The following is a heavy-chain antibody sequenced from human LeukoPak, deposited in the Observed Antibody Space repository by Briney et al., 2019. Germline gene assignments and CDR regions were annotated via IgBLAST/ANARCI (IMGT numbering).Heavy chain of an antibody. CDR2: IRYDGSNK. J-gene: IGHJ3*02. Sequence: QSGGSLRLSCAASGFTFSSYGMHWVRQAPGKGLEWVAFIRYDGSNKYYADSVKGRFTVSRDNAKNSVYLQMNSLRTEDTAIYYCAGAWSRVDGFDIWGQGTMVTVSS. CDR3: AGAWSRVDGFDI. V-gene: IGHV3-30*02. D-gene: IGHD1-26*01. CDR1: GFTFSSYG.